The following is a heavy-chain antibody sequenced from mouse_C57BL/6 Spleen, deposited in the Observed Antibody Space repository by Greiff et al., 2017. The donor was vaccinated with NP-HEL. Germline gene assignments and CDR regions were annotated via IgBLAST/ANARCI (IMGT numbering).Heavy chain of an antibody. CDR2: ISDGGSYT. Sequence: VQLQQSGGGLVKPGGSLKLSCAASGFTFSSYAMSWVRQTPAKRLEWVATISDGGSYTYYPDNVKGLFTFSRDNAKNNLYLQMSHLKSEDTAMYYCARDAGLRNAMDYWGQGTSVTVSS. V-gene: IGHV5-4*01. CDR1: GFTFSSYA. J-gene: IGHJ4*01. D-gene: IGHD2-4*01. CDR3: ARDAGLRNAMDY.